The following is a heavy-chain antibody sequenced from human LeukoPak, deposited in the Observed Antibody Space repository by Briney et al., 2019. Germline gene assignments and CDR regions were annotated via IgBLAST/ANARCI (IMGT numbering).Heavy chain of an antibody. D-gene: IGHD3-10*01. J-gene: IGHJ4*02. Sequence: GASVTVSCKASGYTFTSYGISWVRQAPGQGLEWTGWISAYNSNTNYAQKLQGRVTMTTDTSTSTAYMELRSLRSDDTAVYYCARGVMVRGVIPVPFDYWGQGTLVTVSS. CDR2: ISAYNSNT. CDR1: GYTFTSYG. V-gene: IGHV1-18*01. CDR3: ARGVMVRGVIPVPFDY.